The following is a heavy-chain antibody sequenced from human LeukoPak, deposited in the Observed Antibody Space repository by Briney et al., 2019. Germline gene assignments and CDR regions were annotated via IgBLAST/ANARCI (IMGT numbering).Heavy chain of an antibody. CDR2: ISAYNGNT. CDR1: GYTFTSYG. CDR3: ATIFGVVEGHYYYYMDV. D-gene: IGHD3-3*01. Sequence: ASVKVSCKASGYTFTSYGISWVRQAPGQGLEGMGWISAYNGNTNYAQKLQGRVTMTTDTSTSTAYMELRSLRSDDTAVYYCATIFGVVEGHYYYYMDVWGKGTTVTVSS. J-gene: IGHJ6*03. V-gene: IGHV1-18*01.